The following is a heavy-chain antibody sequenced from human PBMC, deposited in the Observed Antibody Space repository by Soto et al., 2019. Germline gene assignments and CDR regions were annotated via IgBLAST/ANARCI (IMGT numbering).Heavy chain of an antibody. CDR3: ARSGFWYQPLGY. Sequence: GASVKVSCKASVYTFTIYAMQWVRQAPGQRLEWMGWINAGNGNTKYSQKFQGRVTITRDTSASTAYMELSSLRSEDTAVYYCARSGFWYQPLGYWGQGTLVTSPQ. J-gene: IGHJ4*02. V-gene: IGHV1-3*01. D-gene: IGHD2-2*01. CDR1: VYTFTIYA. CDR2: INAGNGNT.